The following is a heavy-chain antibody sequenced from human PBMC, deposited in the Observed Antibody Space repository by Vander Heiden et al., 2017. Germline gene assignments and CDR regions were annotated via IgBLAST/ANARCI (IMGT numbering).Heavy chain of an antibody. CDR3: ARSITIFGVVREGYFDY. D-gene: IGHD3-3*01. CDR1: GSTFTSYA. Sequence: QVQLVQSGSELKKPGASVKVSCKASGSTFTSYAMNWVRQAPAPGLAWRGLINTNTGNPTYAQGFTGRFVFSLDTSVSTAYLQISSLKAEDTAVYYCARSITIFGVVREGYFDYWGQGTLVTVSS. J-gene: IGHJ4*02. V-gene: IGHV7-4-1*02. CDR2: INTNTGNP.